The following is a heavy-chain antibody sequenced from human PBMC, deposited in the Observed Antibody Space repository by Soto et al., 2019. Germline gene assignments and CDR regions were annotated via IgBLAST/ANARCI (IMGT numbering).Heavy chain of an antibody. CDR1: GFSFNVYY. CDR3: SRDRAGTRTFPHNTLNM. Sequence: QEQLAESGGGLVKPGGSLRLSCAASGFSFNVYYMTWIRQAPGSGLEWVASISILGDSTYYADSVKGRFTISRDNARNSLHLQMDTLRADDTAVYYCSRDRAGTRTFPHNTLNMWGQGTTVTVAS. D-gene: IGHD6-19*01. J-gene: IGHJ3*02. V-gene: IGHV3-11*01. CDR2: ISILGDST.